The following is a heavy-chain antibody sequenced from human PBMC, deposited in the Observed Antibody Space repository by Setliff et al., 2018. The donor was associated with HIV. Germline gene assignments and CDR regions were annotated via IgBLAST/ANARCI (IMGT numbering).Heavy chain of an antibody. Sequence: SETLSLTCTVSGDSITNDDYYWGWIRQPPGKGLEWIAIIHYNGRTYYDPSLKSRVTIFVDTSKTQFYLKLRSVTASDTAVYYCARYTSKVDWFDPWGQGALVTVSS. CDR1: GDSITNDDYY. CDR2: IHYNGRT. D-gene: IGHD2-2*02. CDR3: ARYTSKVDWFDP. V-gene: IGHV4-39*01. J-gene: IGHJ5*02.